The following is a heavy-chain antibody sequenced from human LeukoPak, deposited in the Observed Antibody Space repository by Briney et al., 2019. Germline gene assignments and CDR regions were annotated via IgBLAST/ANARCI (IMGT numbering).Heavy chain of an antibody. Sequence: KPGGCLRLSCAASGLTFSSYTMNWVRQPPGKGLEWVSSISGSSSKIYYADPVKGRFTISRDNAKDSLYLQMNSLRADDTAVYYCARDAYGDYGFDYWGQGILVTVSS. CDR3: ARDAYGDYGFDY. J-gene: IGHJ4*02. CDR2: ISGSSSKI. V-gene: IGHV3-21*01. CDR1: GLTFSSYT. D-gene: IGHD4-17*01.